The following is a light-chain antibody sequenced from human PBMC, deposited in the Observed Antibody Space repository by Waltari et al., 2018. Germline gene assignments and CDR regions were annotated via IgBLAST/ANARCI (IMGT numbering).Light chain of an antibody. CDR2: GAS. CDR1: QSVGTS. Sequence: EIVLRQSPATLSLSPGERATLSCRASQSVGTSLTWYQHKLGQAPRLLIYGASNGATGIPARFSGSGSGTDFALNISSLEPEDFAVYYCQQRTNRPPITFGQGTRLEIK. V-gene: IGKV3-11*01. J-gene: IGKJ5*01. CDR3: QQRTNRPPIT.